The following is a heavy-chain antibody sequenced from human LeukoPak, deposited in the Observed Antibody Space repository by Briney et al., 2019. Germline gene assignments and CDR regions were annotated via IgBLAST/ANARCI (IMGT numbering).Heavy chain of an antibody. CDR1: GGSFSGYY. J-gene: IGHJ4*02. V-gene: IGHV4-34*01. CDR3: ASIGRDYYDSSGYDYPDY. CDR2: INHSGST. Sequence: SETLSLTCAVYGGSFSGYYWSWIRQPPGKGLEWIGEINHSGSTNYNPSLKSRVTISVDTSKNQFSLKLSSVTAADTAVYYCASIGRDYYDSSGYDYPDYWGPGTLVTVSS. D-gene: IGHD3-22*01.